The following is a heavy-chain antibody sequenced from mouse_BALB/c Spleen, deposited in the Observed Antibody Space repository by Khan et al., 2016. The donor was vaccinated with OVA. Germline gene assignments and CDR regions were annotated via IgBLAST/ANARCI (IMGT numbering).Heavy chain of an antibody. V-gene: IGHV1-5*01. CDR3: TRSYDSYYFDY. Sequence: EVQLQQSGTVLARPGASVKMSCKASGYTFTNYWMHWVKQRPGQVLEWVGAIYPGNSDTRYNQKFKGKAKLTAVTSASTAYMELSSLTSEDSAVYYSTRSYDSYYFDYWGQGTTLTVSS. CDR1: GYTFTNYW. D-gene: IGHD2-4*01. CDR2: IYPGNSDT. J-gene: IGHJ2*01.